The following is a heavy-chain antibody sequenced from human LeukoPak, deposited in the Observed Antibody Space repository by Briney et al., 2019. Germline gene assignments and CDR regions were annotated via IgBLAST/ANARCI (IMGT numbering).Heavy chain of an antibody. J-gene: IGHJ4*02. CDR3: ARERCSSTSCRRNPDY. Sequence: GGSLRLSCAASGFTFSSYAMHWVRQAPGKGLGWVAVISYDGSNKYYADSVKGRFTISRDNSKNTLYLQMNSLRAEDTAVYYCARERCSSTSCRRNPDYWGQGTLVTVSS. V-gene: IGHV3-30*04. D-gene: IGHD2-2*01. CDR1: GFTFSSYA. CDR2: ISYDGSNK.